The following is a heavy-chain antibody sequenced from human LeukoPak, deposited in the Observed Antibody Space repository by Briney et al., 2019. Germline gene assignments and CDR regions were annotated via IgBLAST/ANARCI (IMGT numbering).Heavy chain of an antibody. D-gene: IGHD3-10*01. J-gene: IGHJ4*02. CDR3: ARGAGTYDPYYFDY. CDR2: IYYSGST. CDR1: GDSISNGAFY. Sequence: PSQTLSLTCTVSGDSISNGAFYWSWIRQHPGKGLEWIRYIYYSGSTHHTPSLNSRITMSVDTTKNQVSLKLTSVTAADTAVYYCARGAGTYDPYYFDYWGQGTLVTVSS. V-gene: IGHV4-31*03.